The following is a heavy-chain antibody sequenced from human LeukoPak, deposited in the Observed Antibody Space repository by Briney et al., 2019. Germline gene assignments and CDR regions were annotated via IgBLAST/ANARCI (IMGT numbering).Heavy chain of an antibody. D-gene: IGHD3-22*01. CDR2: IYHSGST. J-gene: IGHJ4*02. Sequence: SETLSLTCTVSGYSISSGYHWGWIRQPPGKGLEWIGSIYHSGSTYYNPSLKSRVTISVDTSKNQFSLKLSSVTAADTAVYYCARWKPITMIVAHWGQGTLVTVSS. CDR1: GYSISSGYH. CDR3: ARWKPITMIVAH. V-gene: IGHV4-38-2*02.